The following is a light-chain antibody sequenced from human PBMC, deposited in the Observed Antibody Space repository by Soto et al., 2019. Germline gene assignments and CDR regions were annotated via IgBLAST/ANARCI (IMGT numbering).Light chain of an antibody. V-gene: IGKV1-5*03. CDR1: QSISSW. Sequence: DIQMTQSPSTLSASVGDRVTITCRASQSISSWLAWYQQKPGKAPKLPIYKASSLESGVPSRFSGSGSGTEFTLTISSLQPDDFATYYCQQYISYSTFGQGTKVEIK. J-gene: IGKJ1*01. CDR3: QQYISYST. CDR2: KAS.